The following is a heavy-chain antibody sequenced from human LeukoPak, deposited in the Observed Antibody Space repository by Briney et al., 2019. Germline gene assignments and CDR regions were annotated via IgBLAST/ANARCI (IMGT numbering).Heavy chain of an antibody. CDR3: ARARSDYGEAAY. V-gene: IGHV3-21*01. CDR1: GFTFSSYS. Sequence: GGSLRLSCAASGFTFSSYSMNWVRQAPGKGLEWVSSISSSSSYIYYADSVKGRFTISRDNAKNSLYLQMNSLRAEDTAVYYCARARSDYGEAAYWGQGTLVTVPS. CDR2: ISSSSSYI. D-gene: IGHD4-17*01. J-gene: IGHJ4*02.